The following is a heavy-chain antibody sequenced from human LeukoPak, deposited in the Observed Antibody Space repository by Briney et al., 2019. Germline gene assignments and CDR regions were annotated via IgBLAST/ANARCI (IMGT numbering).Heavy chain of an antibody. CDR1: GFTFSSYA. CDR2: ISGSGGST. V-gene: IGHV3-23*01. J-gene: IGHJ6*02. D-gene: IGHD6-13*01. CDR3: AKDFIAAANYYYYGMDV. Sequence: GGSLRLSCAASGFTFSSYAMSWVRQAPGKGLEWVSAISGSGGSTYYADSVKGRFTISRDNSKNTLYLQMNSLRAEDTAVYYCAKDFIAAANYYYYGMDVWGQGTTVTVSS.